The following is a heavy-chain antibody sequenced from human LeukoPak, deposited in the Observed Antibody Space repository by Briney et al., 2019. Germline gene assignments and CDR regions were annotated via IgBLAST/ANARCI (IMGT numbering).Heavy chain of an antibody. CDR2: IYHSGST. CDR3: ARRSTSSNWFDP. Sequence: SETLSLTCTVSGYSISSGYYWGWIRQPPGKGLEWIGSIYHSGSTYYNPSLKSRVTISVDTSKNQFSLKLSSVTAADTAVYYCARRSTSSNWFDPWGQGTLVTVSS. D-gene: IGHD6-6*01. V-gene: IGHV4-38-2*02. CDR1: GYSISSGYY. J-gene: IGHJ5*02.